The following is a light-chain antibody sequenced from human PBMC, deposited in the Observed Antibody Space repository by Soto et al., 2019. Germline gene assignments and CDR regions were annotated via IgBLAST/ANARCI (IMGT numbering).Light chain of an antibody. Sequence: QPVLTQSSSASASLGSSVKLTCTLSSGHSSYIIAWHQQQPGKAPRYLMKLEGSGSYNKGSGVPDRFSGPSSGADRYLTISNLQFEDEADYYCETWDSNTRVFGGGTKLTVL. CDR2: LEGSGSY. CDR1: SGHSSYI. V-gene: IGLV4-60*02. CDR3: ETWDSNTRV. J-gene: IGLJ3*02.